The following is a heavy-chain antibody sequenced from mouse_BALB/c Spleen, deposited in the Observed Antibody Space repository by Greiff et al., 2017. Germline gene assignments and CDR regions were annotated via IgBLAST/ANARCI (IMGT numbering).Heavy chain of an antibody. J-gene: IGHJ3*01. V-gene: IGHV5-9*03. CDR1: GFTFSSYT. CDR2: ISSGGGNT. CDR3: ARWGFAY. Sequence: EVNVVESGGGLVKPGGSLKLSCAASGFTFSSYTMSWVRQTPEKRLEWVATISSGGGNTYYPDSVKGRFTISRDNAKNNLYLQMSSLRSEDTALYYCARWGFAYWGQGTLVTVSA.